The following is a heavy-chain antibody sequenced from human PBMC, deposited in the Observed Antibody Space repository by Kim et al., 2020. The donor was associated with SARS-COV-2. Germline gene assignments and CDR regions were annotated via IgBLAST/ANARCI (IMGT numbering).Heavy chain of an antibody. CDR2: ISTSNGNT. D-gene: IGHD1-1*01. J-gene: IGHJ4*02. V-gene: IGHV1-18*01. Sequence: ASVKVSCKASGYTFTTYGVSWIRQAPEQGLEWMGWISTSNGNTNSPQKFRDRATMTTDTSTNTAYLALRRLTPDDTAIYYFARSHITCRYENFHYWGQG. CDR3: ARSHITCRYENFHY. CDR1: GYTFTTYG.